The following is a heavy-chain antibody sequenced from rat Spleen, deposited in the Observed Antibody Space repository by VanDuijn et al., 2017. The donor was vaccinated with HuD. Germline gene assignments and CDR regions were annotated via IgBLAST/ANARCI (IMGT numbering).Heavy chain of an antibody. CDR1: GFSLISYA. CDR2: IWGDGST. D-gene: IGHD1-5*01. J-gene: IGHJ4*01. Sequence: QVQLKESGPGLVQPSQTLSLTCTVSGFSLISYAVSWVRQPPGQGLEWMGGIWGDGSTNYNSALRSRLTISRDTSKSQVFLKMNSLQTEDTAIYFCTRNRYRYTSGYVMDAWGQGASVTVSS. CDR3: TRNRYRYTSGYVMDA. V-gene: IGHV2-15*01.